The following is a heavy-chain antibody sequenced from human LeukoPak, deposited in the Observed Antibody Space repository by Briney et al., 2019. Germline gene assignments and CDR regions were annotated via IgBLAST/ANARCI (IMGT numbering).Heavy chain of an antibody. CDR2: IYYSGST. CDR3: GRLMGYSYGTFDY. CDR1: GGSISSYY. V-gene: IGHV4-59*08. J-gene: IGHJ4*02. D-gene: IGHD5-18*01. Sequence: SETLSLTCTVSGGSISSYYWSWIRQPPGKGLEWIGYIYYSGSTNYNPSLKSRVTISVDTSKNQFSLKLSSVTAADTAVYYCGRLMGYSYGTFDYWGQGTLVTVSS.